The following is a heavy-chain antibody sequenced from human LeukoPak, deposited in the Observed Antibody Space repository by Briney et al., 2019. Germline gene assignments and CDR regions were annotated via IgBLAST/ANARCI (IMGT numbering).Heavy chain of an antibody. D-gene: IGHD6-19*01. V-gene: IGHV3-7*04. J-gene: IGHJ4*02. Sequence: GGSLRLSCAASGFTFTTYWMAWVRQAPGKGLEWVANIKQDGSEKYYVDSVKGRFTISRDNAKNSVHLQMNSLRAEDTAIYYCARAIAVAGPYYFDYWGQGTLVTVSS. CDR3: ARAIAVAGPYYFDY. CDR2: IKQDGSEK. CDR1: GFTFTTYW.